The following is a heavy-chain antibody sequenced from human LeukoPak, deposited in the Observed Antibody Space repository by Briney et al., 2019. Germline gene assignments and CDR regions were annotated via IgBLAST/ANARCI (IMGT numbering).Heavy chain of an antibody. Sequence: GGSLRLSCAASGFTFSSHWMSWVRQAPGKGLEWVANIKQDGSEKYYVDSVKGRFTISRDNAKNSLYLQMNSLRAEDTAVYYCARDSTRDAGIFDYWGQGTLVTVSS. CDR1: GFTFSSHW. V-gene: IGHV3-7*01. CDR3: ARDSTRDAGIFDY. J-gene: IGHJ4*02. CDR2: IKQDGSEK.